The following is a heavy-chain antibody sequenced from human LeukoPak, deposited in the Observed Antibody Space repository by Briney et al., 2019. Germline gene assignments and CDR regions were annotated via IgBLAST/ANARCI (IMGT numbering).Heavy chain of an antibody. CDR1: GFTFSSYG. V-gene: IGHV3-30*19. CDR2: ISYDGSNK. J-gene: IGHJ4*02. D-gene: IGHD3-22*01. CDR3: ARDHGDSSGYYHKAHFDY. Sequence: GGSLRLSCAASGFTFSSYGIHWVRQAPGKGLEWVAVISYDGSNKYYADSVKGRFTISRDNSKNTLYLQMNSLRAEDTAVYYCARDHGDSSGYYHKAHFDYWGQGTLVTVSS.